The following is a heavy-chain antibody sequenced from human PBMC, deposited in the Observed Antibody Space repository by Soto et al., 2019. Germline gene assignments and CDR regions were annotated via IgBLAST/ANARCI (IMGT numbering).Heavy chain of an antibody. CDR1: GFTLSRYT. CDR2: NSWDGGTS. V-gene: IGHV3-43*01. CDR3: AKDGDNTGYYLTYYFDH. Sequence: GVSLRLSCAASGFTLSRYTMHWVRQAPGKGLEWVALNSWDGGTSAYADSVKGRFTVSRDNKKSFLYLQMDSLGPDDTALYYCAKDGDNTGYYLTYYFDHWGQAAPVTVSS. J-gene: IGHJ4*02. D-gene: IGHD3-22*01.